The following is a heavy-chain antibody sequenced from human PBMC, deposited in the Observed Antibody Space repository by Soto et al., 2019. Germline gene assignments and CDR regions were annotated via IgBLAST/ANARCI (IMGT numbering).Heavy chain of an antibody. J-gene: IGHJ4*02. CDR1: GFSFSSYE. Sequence: EVHLVESGGGLVQPGGSLRLSCAASGFSFSSYEMNWVRQVPGKGLELVSYISSSGSTIHYADSVKGRFTIYRDNAKSSLYLQMNSLRPEDTAVYYCARLSGTHGRPHYFDYWGQGTLVTVSS. CDR2: ISSSGSTI. V-gene: IGHV3-48*03. D-gene: IGHD3-16*01. CDR3: ARLSGTHGRPHYFDY.